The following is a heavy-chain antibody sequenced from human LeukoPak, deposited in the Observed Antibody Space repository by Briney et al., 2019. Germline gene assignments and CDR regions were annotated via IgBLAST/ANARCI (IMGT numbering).Heavy chain of an antibody. CDR2: IYYSGST. J-gene: IGHJ2*01. Sequence: SETLSLTCTVSGGSISSYYWSWIRQPPGMGLEWIGYIYYSGSTNYNPSLKSRVTISVDTSKNQFSLKLSSVTAADTAVYYCARDSPAQQLVHWYFDLWGRGTLVTVSS. CDR3: ARDSPAQQLVHWYFDL. D-gene: IGHD6-13*01. CDR1: GGSISSYY. V-gene: IGHV4-59*01.